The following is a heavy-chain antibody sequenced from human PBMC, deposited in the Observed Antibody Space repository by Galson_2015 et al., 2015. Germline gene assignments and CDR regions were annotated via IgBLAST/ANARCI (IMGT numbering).Heavy chain of an antibody. D-gene: IGHD2/OR15-2a*01. Sequence: SLRLSCAASGFIFSSYSMNWVRQAPGRGLEWVSYISSSSTSIYYADSVKGRFTISRDNAKNSLYLQMNSLREEDTAVYYCAIYVYVFVKAMNIFDYWGQGTLVTVSS. CDR1: GFIFSSYS. V-gene: IGHV3-48*02. CDR3: AIYVYVFVKAMNIFDY. CDR2: ISSSSTSI. J-gene: IGHJ4*02.